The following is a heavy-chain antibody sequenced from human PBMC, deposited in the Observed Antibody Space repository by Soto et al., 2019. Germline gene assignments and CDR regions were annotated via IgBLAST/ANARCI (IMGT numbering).Heavy chain of an antibody. V-gene: IGHV3-33*01. CDR1: GFSFRSYG. D-gene: IGHD4-17*01. Sequence: QVQLVESGGGVVQPGGSLTLSCVASGFSFRSYGMHWVRQAPGKGLEWLAVIWDDGRTTFYADSVKGRFTISRDNPRNTVSLQMNSLRVEDTDMFYCARNYGEYEVFDVWGQGTVVSVSS. CDR3: ARNYGEYEVFDV. CDR2: IWDDGRTT. J-gene: IGHJ3*01.